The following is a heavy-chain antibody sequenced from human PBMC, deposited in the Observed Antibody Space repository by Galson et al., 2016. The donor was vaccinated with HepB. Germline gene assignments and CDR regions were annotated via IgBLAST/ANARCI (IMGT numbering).Heavy chain of an antibody. CDR1: GFTFRSYE. CDR3: ARDMSSGWYWGYFDY. D-gene: IGHD6-19*01. CDR2: ISSSGSNI. Sequence: SLRLSCAASGFTFRSYEMNWVRQAPGKGLEWVSYISSSGSNIKDADSVKGRFTIPRDNAKNSLYLQMNSLRAEDTAVYYCARDMSSGWYWGYFDYWGQGTLVTVSS. V-gene: IGHV3-48*03. J-gene: IGHJ4*02.